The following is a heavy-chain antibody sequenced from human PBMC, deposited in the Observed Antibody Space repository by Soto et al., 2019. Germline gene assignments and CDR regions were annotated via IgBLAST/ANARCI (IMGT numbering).Heavy chain of an antibody. CDR2: INTGNGNT. J-gene: IGHJ5*02. CDR1: GYTFTSYA. CDR3: AATMVRGVIDWFDP. D-gene: IGHD3-10*01. V-gene: IGHV1-3*04. Sequence: ASVKVSCKASGYTFTSYAMHWVRQAPGQRLEWMGWINTGNGNTKYSQKFQGRVTITRDTSASTAYMELSSLRSEDTAVYYCAATMVRGVIDWFDPWGQGTLVTVSS.